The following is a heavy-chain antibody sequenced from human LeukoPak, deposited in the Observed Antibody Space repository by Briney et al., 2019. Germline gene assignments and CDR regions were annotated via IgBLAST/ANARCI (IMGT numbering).Heavy chain of an antibody. J-gene: IGHJ5*02. CDR2: INHSGST. V-gene: IGHV4-34*01. CDR1: GGSFSGCY. D-gene: IGHD2-8*01. CDR3: ARKPCTNGVCYGRTYNWFDP. Sequence: KASETLSLTCAVYGGSFSGCYWSWIRQPPGKGLEWIGEINHSGSTNYNPSLKSRVTISVDTSKNQFSLKLSSVTAADTAVYYCARKPCTNGVCYGRTYNWFDPWGQGTLVTVSS.